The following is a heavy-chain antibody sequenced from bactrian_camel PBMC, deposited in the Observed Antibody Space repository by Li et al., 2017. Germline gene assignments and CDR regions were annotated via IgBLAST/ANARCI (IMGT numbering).Heavy chain of an antibody. CDR1: GYTRSMYC. Sequence: HVQLVESGGGLVQAGGSLTLSCAASGYTRSMYCMGWFRQAPGKERERVASIESYGTTKYADSVKGRFTISLDNTKNTLNLQMNSLKPEDTLIYYCAAARRDYGRTCSDADDYDIEGQGTQVTVS. J-gene: IGHJ4*01. CDR2: IESYGTT. D-gene: IGHD5*01. V-gene: IGHV3S53*01.